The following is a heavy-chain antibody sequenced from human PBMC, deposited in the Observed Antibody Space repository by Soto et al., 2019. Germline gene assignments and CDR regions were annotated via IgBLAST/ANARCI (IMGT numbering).Heavy chain of an antibody. D-gene: IGHD2-15*01. CDR1: GDSFNVHY. J-gene: IGHJ2*01. CDR3: ARGTREGYYFDF. CDR2: VNYGGST. Sequence: QVRLQQWGAGLLKSSETLSLTCAVYGDSFNVHYWSWIRQSPVRGLEWIGEVNYGGSTNYNPSLKSRVTVSVDTTKIHFSLKMSSVTAADTAMYYCARGTREGYYFDFWGSGTLVTVSS. V-gene: IGHV4-34*01.